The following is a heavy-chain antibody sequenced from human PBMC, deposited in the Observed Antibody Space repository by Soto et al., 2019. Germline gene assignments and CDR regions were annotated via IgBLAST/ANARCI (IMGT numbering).Heavy chain of an antibody. V-gene: IGHV1-18*01. Sequence: QANRQGLEWMGWISAYNGNTNYAQKLQGRVTMTTDTSTSTAYMELRSLRSDDTAVYCCARRTTVETGNYWGQGTLVTVSS. CDR2: ISAYNGNT. J-gene: IGHJ4*02. D-gene: IGHD4-17*01. CDR3: ARRTTVETGNY.